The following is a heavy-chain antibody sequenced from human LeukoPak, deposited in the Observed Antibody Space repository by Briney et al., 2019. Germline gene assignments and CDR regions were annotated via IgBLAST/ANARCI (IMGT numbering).Heavy chain of an antibody. J-gene: IGHJ6*02. V-gene: IGHV1-18*04. Sequence: ASVKVSCKASGYTFTGYYMHWVRQAPGQGLEWMGWISAYNGNTNYAQKLQGRVTMTTDTSTSTAYMELRSLRSDDTAVYYCARLVVTAIRSYYGMDVWGQGTTVTVSS. CDR3: ARLVVTAIRSYYGMDV. D-gene: IGHD2-21*02. CDR1: GYTFTGYY. CDR2: ISAYNGNT.